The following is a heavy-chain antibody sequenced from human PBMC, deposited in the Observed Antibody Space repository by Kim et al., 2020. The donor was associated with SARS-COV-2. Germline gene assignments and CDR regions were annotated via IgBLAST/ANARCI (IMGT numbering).Heavy chain of an antibody. CDR2: IYYSGST. J-gene: IGHJ3*02. V-gene: IGHV4-39*01. CDR3: ARGVTATPYDAFDI. CDR1: GGSISSSSYY. Sequence: SETLSLTCTVSGGSISSSSYYWGWIRQPPGKGLEWIGSIYYSGSTYYNPSLKSRVTISVDTSKNQFSLKLSSVTAADTAVYYCARGVTATPYDAFDIWGQGTMVTVSS. D-gene: IGHD2-21*02.